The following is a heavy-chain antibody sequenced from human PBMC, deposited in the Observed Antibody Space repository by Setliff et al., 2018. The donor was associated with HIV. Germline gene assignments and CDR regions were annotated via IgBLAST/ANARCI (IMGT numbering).Heavy chain of an antibody. CDR3: AKAPVGGLRSGYTYMDV. CDR1: GYTFTSYG. Sequence: SVKVSCKASGYTFTSYGINWVRQAPGQGLEWMGGIVPILNTGNYAPKFQGRVTMTRDTSTSTVYMELSSLRSEDTAVYYCAKAPVGGLRSGYTYMDVWGRGTTVTVSS. V-gene: IGHV1-69*05. D-gene: IGHD5-12*01. J-gene: IGHJ6*03. CDR2: IVPILNTG.